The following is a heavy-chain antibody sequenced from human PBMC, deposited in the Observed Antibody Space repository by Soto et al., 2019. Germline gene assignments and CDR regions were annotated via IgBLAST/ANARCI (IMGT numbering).Heavy chain of an antibody. Sequence: SETLSLTCTVSGGSISSYYWSWIRQPPGKGLEWIGYIYYSGSTNYNPSLKSRVTISVDTSKNQFSLKLSSVTAADTAVYYCARAREATPRYYYYYMDVWGKGTTVTVSS. CDR3: ARAREATPRYYYYYMDV. V-gene: IGHV4-59*01. CDR2: IYYSGST. CDR1: GGSISSYY. D-gene: IGHD5-12*01. J-gene: IGHJ6*03.